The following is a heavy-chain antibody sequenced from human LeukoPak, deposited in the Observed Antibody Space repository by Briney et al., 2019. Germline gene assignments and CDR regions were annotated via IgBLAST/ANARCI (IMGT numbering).Heavy chain of an antibody. CDR2: IRYDGSNK. V-gene: IGHV3-30*02. J-gene: IGHJ4*02. CDR3: AKVPAASTTREFDY. Sequence: GGSLRLSCAASGFTFSSYGMHWVRQAPGKGLEWVTFIRYDGSNKYYADSVKGRFTISRDNAENSLYLQMNSLRAEDTAVYYCAKVPAASTTREFDYWGQGTLVTVSS. D-gene: IGHD2-2*01. CDR1: GFTFSSYG.